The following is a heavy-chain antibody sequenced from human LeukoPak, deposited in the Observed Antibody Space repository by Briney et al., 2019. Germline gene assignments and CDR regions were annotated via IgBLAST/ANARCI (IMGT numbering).Heavy chain of an antibody. Sequence: GASVKVSCKASGYTFTSYGISWVRQAPGQGLEWMGWISAYNGNTNYAQKFQGRVTITADESTSTAYMELSSLRSEDTAVYYCARVDTSHYYGSGSYSPGSFDYWGQGTLVTVSS. J-gene: IGHJ4*02. V-gene: IGHV1-18*01. CDR3: ARVDTSHYYGSGSYSPGSFDY. CDR2: ISAYNGNT. D-gene: IGHD3-10*01. CDR1: GYTFTSYG.